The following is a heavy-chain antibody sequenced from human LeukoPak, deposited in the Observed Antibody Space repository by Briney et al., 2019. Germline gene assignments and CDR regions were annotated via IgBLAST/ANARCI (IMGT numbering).Heavy chain of an antibody. Sequence: GGSLRLSCAASGFTFDDYAMHWVRQAPGKGLEWVANIKQDGSEKYNVDSVKGRFTISRDNAKNSLYLQMNSLRAEDTAVYYCARDLSGWELQEYWGQGTLVTVSS. V-gene: IGHV3-7*01. CDR2: IKQDGSEK. J-gene: IGHJ4*02. CDR3: ARDLSGWELQEY. D-gene: IGHD1-26*01. CDR1: GFTFDDYA.